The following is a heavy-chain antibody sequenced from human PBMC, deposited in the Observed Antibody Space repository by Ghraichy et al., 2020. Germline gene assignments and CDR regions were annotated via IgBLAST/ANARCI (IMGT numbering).Heavy chain of an antibody. CDR1: GGTFSSYA. CDR3: ARDLSCSSTSCYAGWFDP. D-gene: IGHD2-2*01. CDR2: IIPIFGTA. J-gene: IGHJ5*02. Sequence: SVKVSCKASGGTFSSYAISWVRQAPGQGLEWMGGIIPIFGTANYAQKFQGRVTITADESTSTAYMELSSLRSEDTAVYYCARDLSCSSTSCYAGWFDPWGQGTLVTVSS. V-gene: IGHV1-69*13.